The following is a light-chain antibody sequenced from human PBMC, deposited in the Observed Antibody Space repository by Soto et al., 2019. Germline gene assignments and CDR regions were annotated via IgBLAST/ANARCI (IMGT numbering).Light chain of an antibody. Sequence: AIRMTQSPSSLSASTGDRVTITCRASQGISSYLAWYQQKPGKAPKLLIYAASTLQSGVPSRFSGSGSGTDFTLTISSLQPEDFATYYCQQLNSYAITFGQGTRLEI. CDR1: QGISSY. CDR2: AAS. CDR3: QQLNSYAIT. V-gene: IGKV1-8*01. J-gene: IGKJ5*01.